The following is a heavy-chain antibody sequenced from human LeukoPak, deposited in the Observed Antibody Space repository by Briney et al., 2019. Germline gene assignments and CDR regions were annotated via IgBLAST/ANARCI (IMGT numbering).Heavy chain of an antibody. CDR2: IYPRDSDT. J-gene: IGHJ4*02. Sequence: GESLKISCQGSGYSFTSYWIGWVRQMPGKGLEWMGIIYPRDSDTRYSPSFQGQVTISADRSISTAYLQWSSLKASDTAMYFCARAYSSSSSFDYWGQGTLVTVSS. CDR1: GYSFTSYW. D-gene: IGHD6-6*01. V-gene: IGHV5-51*01. CDR3: ARAYSSSSSFDY.